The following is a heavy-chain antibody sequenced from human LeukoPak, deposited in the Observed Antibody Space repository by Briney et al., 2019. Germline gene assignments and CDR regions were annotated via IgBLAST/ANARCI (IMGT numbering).Heavy chain of an antibody. Sequence: SVKVSCKASGYTFTSYGISWVRQAPGQGLEWMGGIIPIFGTANYAQKFQGRVTITADESTSTAYMELSSLRSEDTAVYYCARSKIGYDFWSGYYGGRIDYWGQGTLVTVSS. CDR2: IIPIFGTA. D-gene: IGHD3-3*01. CDR1: GYTFTSYG. J-gene: IGHJ4*02. V-gene: IGHV1-69*13. CDR3: ARSKIGYDFWSGYYGGRIDY.